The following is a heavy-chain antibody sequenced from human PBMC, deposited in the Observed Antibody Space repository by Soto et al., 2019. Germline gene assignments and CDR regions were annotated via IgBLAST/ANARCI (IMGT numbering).Heavy chain of an antibody. CDR1: ADTFNSYS. Sequence: QVQLVQSGAEVKKPGSSVKVSCKASADTFNSYSLSWLRQAPGQRLEWMGGITPVFGTADYAQRFEDRLTITADDSTSTVYMELSSLRSDDTAVYYCARSLEGTTVTNWFDPWVQGALVTVSS. V-gene: IGHV1-69*01. CDR2: ITPVFGTA. CDR3: ARSLEGTTVTNWFDP. J-gene: IGHJ5*02. D-gene: IGHD4-17*01.